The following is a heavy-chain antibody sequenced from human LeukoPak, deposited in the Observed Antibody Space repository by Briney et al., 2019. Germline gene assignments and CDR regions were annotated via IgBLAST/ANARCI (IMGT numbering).Heavy chain of an antibody. J-gene: IGHJ4*02. D-gene: IGHD3-10*01. V-gene: IGHV5-51*01. CDR3: ATGLHRVFNY. CDR2: VFPSDSDT. Sequence: GESLKISCKGSGYTFTTYWIGWVRQMPGKGLEWMGIVFPSDSDTRYSPSFQGQVTISADKSISTAYLQWSSLKATDTAMYYCATGLHRVFNYWGQGTLVTVSS. CDR1: GYTFTTYW.